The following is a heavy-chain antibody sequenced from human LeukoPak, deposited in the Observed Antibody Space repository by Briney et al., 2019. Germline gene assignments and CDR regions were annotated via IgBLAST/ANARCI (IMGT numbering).Heavy chain of an antibody. CDR3: ARDPYYMDV. Sequence: SETLSLTCTVSGGSISSYYWSWIRQPPGKGLEWIGYIFYSGSTNYSPSLKSRVSISVDTSKNQFSLKLSSVTAADTAVYYCARDPYYMDVWGKGTTVTVS. CDR1: GGSISSYY. V-gene: IGHV4-59*12. CDR2: IFYSGST. J-gene: IGHJ6*03.